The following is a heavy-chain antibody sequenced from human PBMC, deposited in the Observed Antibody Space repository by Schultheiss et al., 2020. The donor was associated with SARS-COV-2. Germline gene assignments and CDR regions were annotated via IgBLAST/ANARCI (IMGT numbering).Heavy chain of an antibody. CDR2: IYHSGST. CDR1: GGSISSGGYY. D-gene: IGHD2-8*01. V-gene: IGHV4-39*07. CDR3: ARDKIVLMVYAKYYYYGMDV. J-gene: IGHJ6*02. Sequence: SETLSLTCTVSGGSISSGGYYWGWIRQPPGKGLEWIGSIYHSGSTYYNPSLKSRVTISVDTSKNQFSLKLSSVTAADTAVYYCARDKIVLMVYAKYYYYGMDVWGQGTTVTVSS.